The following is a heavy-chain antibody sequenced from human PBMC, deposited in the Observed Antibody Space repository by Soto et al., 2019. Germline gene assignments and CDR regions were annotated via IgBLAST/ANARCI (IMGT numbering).Heavy chain of an antibody. CDR3: LSLAVASISVDY. V-gene: IGHV3-30*03. CDR1: GFTFSGDG. Sequence: GRSLRLTFAASGFTFSGDGMNWVRQAPGKGLEWVAVISYDGSNKYYADSVKGRFTISRDNSKNTLYLQMNSLRAEDTAVYYCLSLAVASISVDYWGQGTLVTVSS. D-gene: IGHD6-19*01. J-gene: IGHJ4*02. CDR2: ISYDGSNK.